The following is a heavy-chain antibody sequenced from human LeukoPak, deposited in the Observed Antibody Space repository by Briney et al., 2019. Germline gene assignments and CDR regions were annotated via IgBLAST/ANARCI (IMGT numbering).Heavy chain of an antibody. D-gene: IGHD3-3*01. J-gene: IGHJ6*03. CDR3: ARRGSHYDFWSGIAYYMDV. CDR1: GGSISSYY. CDR2: IYYSGST. V-gene: IGHV4-59*01. Sequence: PSETLSLTCTVSGGSISSYYWSWIRQPPGKGLEWIGYIYYSGSTNYNPSLKSRVTIPVDTSKNQFSLKLSSVTAADTAVYYCARRGSHYDFWSGIAYYMDVWGKGTTVTVSS.